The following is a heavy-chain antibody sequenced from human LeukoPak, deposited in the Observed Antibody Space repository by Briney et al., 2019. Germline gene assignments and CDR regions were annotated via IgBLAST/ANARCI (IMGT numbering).Heavy chain of an antibody. CDR2: IYSSGST. CDR1: SGSISSGTYY. D-gene: IGHD4-23*01. V-gene: IGHV4-61*02. CDR3: ARLHYGGNYGYYFYYMDV. J-gene: IGHJ6*03. Sequence: PSETLSLTCTVSSGSISSGTYYWSWIRQPAGKGLEWIGRIYSSGSTNYNPSLKSRVTISVDTSKNQFSLKLSSMTAADTAVYYCARLHYGGNYGYYFYYMDVWGKGTTVTISS.